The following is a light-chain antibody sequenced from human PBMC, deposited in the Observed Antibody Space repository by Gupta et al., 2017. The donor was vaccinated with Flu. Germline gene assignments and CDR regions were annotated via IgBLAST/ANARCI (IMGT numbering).Light chain of an antibody. Sequence: DIQMTQSPSTLSASVGDRVTNTCRASQSISSWLAWYQQKPGKAPKLLIYKASSLESGVPSRFSGSGSGTEFTLTISSLQPDDFATYYCQQYNSYSRALTFGGGTKVEIK. V-gene: IGKV1-5*03. J-gene: IGKJ4*01. CDR1: QSISSW. CDR2: KAS. CDR3: QQYNSYSRALT.